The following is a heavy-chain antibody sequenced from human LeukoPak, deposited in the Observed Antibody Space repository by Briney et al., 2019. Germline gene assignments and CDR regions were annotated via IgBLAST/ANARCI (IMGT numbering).Heavy chain of an antibody. Sequence: SVKVSCKASGGTFSGYAISWVRQAPGQGLEWMGGIIPIFGTANYAQKFQGRVTITADKSTSTAYMELSSLRSEDTAVYYCARTPYCSGGSCYSGCFDYWGQGTLVTVSS. CDR3: ARTPYCSGGSCYSGCFDY. J-gene: IGHJ4*02. D-gene: IGHD2-15*01. CDR2: IIPIFGTA. V-gene: IGHV1-69*06. CDR1: GGTFSGYA.